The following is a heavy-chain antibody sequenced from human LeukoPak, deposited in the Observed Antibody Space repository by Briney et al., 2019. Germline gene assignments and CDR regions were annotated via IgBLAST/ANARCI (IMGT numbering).Heavy chain of an antibody. CDR1: GGSISTYY. CDR2: IYYSGST. Sequence: PSETLSLTCTVSGGSISTYYWNWIRQPPGKGLEWIGYIYYSGSTNSNPSLKSRVTISVDTSKNQFSLKLSSVTAADTAVYYCARHEYSYGHGNWFDPWGQGTLVTVSS. V-gene: IGHV4-59*08. J-gene: IGHJ5*02. D-gene: IGHD5-18*01. CDR3: ARHEYSYGHGNWFDP.